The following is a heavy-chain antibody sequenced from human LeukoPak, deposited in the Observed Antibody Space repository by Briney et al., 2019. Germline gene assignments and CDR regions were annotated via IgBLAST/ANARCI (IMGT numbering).Heavy chain of an antibody. CDR3: IRGEYYSSSGMDV. CDR2: ISHDGANE. CDR1: GFTFSGYG. J-gene: IGHJ6*02. D-gene: IGHD3-10*01. V-gene: IGHV3-30*03. Sequence: GRSLRLSCAASGFTFSGYGMRWVRQAPGKGLEWVAAISHDGANEYFGDSVKGRSTISRDNSKNTLYLEMNRLRVEDTAVYYGIRGEYYSSSGMDVWGQGTTVTVSS.